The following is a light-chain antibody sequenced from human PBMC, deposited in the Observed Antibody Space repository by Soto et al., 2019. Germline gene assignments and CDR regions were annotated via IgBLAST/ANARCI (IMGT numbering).Light chain of an antibody. V-gene: IGLV1-44*01. J-gene: IGLJ3*02. CDR3: AAWDDSLNGWV. CDR2: SNN. CDR1: SSNIGSNT. Sequence: QAVVTQPPSASGPPGQRVTLSCSGSSSNIGSNTVNWYQQLPGTAPKLLIYSNNQRPSGVPDRFSGSKSGTSASLAISGLQSEDEADYYCAAWDDSLNGWVFGGGTKLTVL.